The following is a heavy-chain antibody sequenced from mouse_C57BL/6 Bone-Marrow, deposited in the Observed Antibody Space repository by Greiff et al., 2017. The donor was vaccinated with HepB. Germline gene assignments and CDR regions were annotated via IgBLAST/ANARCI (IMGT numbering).Heavy chain of an antibody. V-gene: IGHV1-5*01. CDR2: IYPGNSDT. D-gene: IGHD1-1*01. CDR3: TRIITTVVASYYAMDY. CDR1: GYTFTSYW. Sequence: VQLQQSGTVLARPGASVKMSCKTSGYTFTSYWMHWVKQRPGQGLEWIGAIYPGNSDTSYNQKFKGKAKLTAVTSASTAYMELSSLTNEDSAVYYCTRIITTVVASYYAMDYWGQGTSVTVSS. J-gene: IGHJ4*01.